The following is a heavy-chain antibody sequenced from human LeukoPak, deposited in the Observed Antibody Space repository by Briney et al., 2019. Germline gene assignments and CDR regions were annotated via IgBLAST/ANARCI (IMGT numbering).Heavy chain of an antibody. Sequence: SETLSLTCTVSGGSISSSSYYWGWIRQPPGKGLEWIGSIYYSGSTYYNPSLKSRVTISVDTSKNQFSLKLSSVTAADTAAYYCARGVWFRELFDYWGQGTLVTVSS. CDR3: ARGVWFRELFDY. CDR1: GGSISSSSYY. CDR2: IYYSGST. D-gene: IGHD3-10*01. J-gene: IGHJ4*02. V-gene: IGHV4-39*07.